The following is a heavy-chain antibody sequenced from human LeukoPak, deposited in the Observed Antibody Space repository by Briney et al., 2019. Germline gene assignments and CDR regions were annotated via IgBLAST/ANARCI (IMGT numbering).Heavy chain of an antibody. D-gene: IGHD3-22*01. V-gene: IGHV1-18*01. Sequence: GASVKVSCKASGYAFTSYGISWVRQAPGQGLEWMGWISAYNGNTNYAPKLQGRVTMTTDTSTSTVYMELSRLRSDDTAVYYCARGGQYVLHYDSSGYPPRGHWGQGTLVTVSS. CDR3: ARGGQYVLHYDSSGYPPRGH. CDR2: ISAYNGNT. J-gene: IGHJ4*02. CDR1: GYAFTSYG.